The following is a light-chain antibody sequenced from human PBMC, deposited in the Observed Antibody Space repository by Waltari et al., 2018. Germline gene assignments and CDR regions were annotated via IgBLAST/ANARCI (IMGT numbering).Light chain of an antibody. Sequence: ETVMTQSPATLSVSPGERATLSCRASQSVSSNLAWYQQKPGQAPRLLNYGSSTKATCNPTKFNGRWSWKEFTLTINRLQSENFSIYFLQQYNYWPPSITFGQGTRLEIK. V-gene: IGKV3-15*01. CDR1: QSVSSN. J-gene: IGKJ5*01. CDR2: GSS. CDR3: QQYNYWPPSIT.